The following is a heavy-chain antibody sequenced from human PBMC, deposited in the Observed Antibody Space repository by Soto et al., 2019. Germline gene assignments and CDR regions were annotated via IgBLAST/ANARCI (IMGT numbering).Heavy chain of an antibody. CDR1: GYTFSNSG. Sequence: QVQLIQSGAEVKKPGASVKVSCKASGYTFSNSGISWVRQAPGQGLEWLGWINSDNGNTNYAQHLQGRVTLTTDTYTSTAYIDLRTLRSDDTSVYYCARDQGITSFCVYSMYYNGMDVWGPGTTVTVSS. CDR3: ARDQGITSFCVYSMYYNGMDV. D-gene: IGHD3-10*01. V-gene: IGHV1-18*01. J-gene: IGHJ6*02. CDR2: INSDNGNT.